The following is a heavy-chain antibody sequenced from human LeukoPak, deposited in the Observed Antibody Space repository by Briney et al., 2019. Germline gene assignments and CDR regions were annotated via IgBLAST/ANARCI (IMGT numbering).Heavy chain of an antibody. CDR2: ISYDGSNK. CDR3: AKDRITMIVVVPFYGMDV. Sequence: PGGSLRLSCVASGFTFSSYGMHWVRQAPGKGLEWVAVISYDGSNKYYADSVKGRFTISRDNSKSTVYLQMDSLRAEDTAVYYCAKDRITMIVVVPFYGMDVWGQGTTVTVSS. CDR1: GFTFSSYG. D-gene: IGHD3-22*01. V-gene: IGHV3-30*18. J-gene: IGHJ6*02.